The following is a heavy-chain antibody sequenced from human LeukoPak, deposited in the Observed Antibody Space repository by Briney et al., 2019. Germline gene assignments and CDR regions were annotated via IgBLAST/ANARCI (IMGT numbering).Heavy chain of an antibody. D-gene: IGHD2-2*01. CDR1: GFTFDDYA. CDR2: ISWNSGSI. V-gene: IGHV3-9*01. J-gene: IGHJ4*02. Sequence: PGGSLRLSCAASGFTFDDYAMHWVRHAPGKGLEWVSGISWNSGSIGYADSVKGRFTISRDNAKNFLYLQMNSLRAEDTALYYCAKGVEVVPAAAHYFDYWGQGTLVTVSS. CDR3: AKGVEVVPAAAHYFDY.